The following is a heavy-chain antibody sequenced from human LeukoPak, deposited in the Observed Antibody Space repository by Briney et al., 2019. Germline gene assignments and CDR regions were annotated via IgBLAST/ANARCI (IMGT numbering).Heavy chain of an antibody. Sequence: SETLSLTCTVSGGSISSSNYYWGWIRQPPGKGLEWIGSIYYTGSTYYNPSLKSRVTISVDTSKNQFSLKLTSVTAADTAVYYCARVGTANPYYELDYWGQGTLVTVSS. CDR1: GGSISSSNYY. D-gene: IGHD3-22*01. J-gene: IGHJ4*02. CDR3: ARVGTANPYYELDY. V-gene: IGHV4-39*07. CDR2: IYYTGST.